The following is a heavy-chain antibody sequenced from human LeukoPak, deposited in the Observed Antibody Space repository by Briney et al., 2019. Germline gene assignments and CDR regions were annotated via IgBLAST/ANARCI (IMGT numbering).Heavy chain of an antibody. J-gene: IGHJ6*02. CDR3: AKDTGAVAGTRYYYYGMDV. CDR1: GFTFDDYA. D-gene: IGHD6-19*01. Sequence: GRSLRLSCAASGFTFDDYAMHWVRQAPGKGLEWVSGICWNSGSIGYADSVKGRFTISRDNAKNSLYLQMNSLRAEDTALYYCAKDTGAVAGTRYYYYGMDVWGQGTTVTVSS. CDR2: ICWNSGSI. V-gene: IGHV3-9*01.